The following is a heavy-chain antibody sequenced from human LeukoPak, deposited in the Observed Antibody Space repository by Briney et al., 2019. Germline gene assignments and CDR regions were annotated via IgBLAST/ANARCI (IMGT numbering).Heavy chain of an antibody. V-gene: IGHV4-59*08. CDR3: ARHVRSGYNLLDY. D-gene: IGHD5-24*01. Sequence: SETLSLTCTISGGSINNYYWSWIRQSPGMGLEWIGYIYFSGSSNYNPSLKSRVTMSVDTSKNQFSLNLNSVTAADTAVYYCARHVRSGYNLLDYWGQGTLVTVSS. CDR2: IYFSGSS. J-gene: IGHJ4*02. CDR1: GGSINNYY.